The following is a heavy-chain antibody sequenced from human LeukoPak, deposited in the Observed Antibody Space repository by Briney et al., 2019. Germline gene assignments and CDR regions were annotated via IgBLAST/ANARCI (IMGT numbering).Heavy chain of an antibody. Sequence: GGSLRLSCAASGFTFSSYSMNWVRQAPGKGLEWVSSISSSSSYIYYADSVKGRFTISRDNAKNSLYLQMNSLGAEDTAVYYCARGFYDSSAFDYWGQGTLVTVSS. CDR3: ARGFYDSSAFDY. CDR2: ISSSSSYI. V-gene: IGHV3-21*01. D-gene: IGHD3-22*01. J-gene: IGHJ4*02. CDR1: GFTFSSYS.